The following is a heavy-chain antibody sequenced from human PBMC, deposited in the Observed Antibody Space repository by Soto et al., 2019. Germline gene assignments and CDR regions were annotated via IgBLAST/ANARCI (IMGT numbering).Heavy chain of an antibody. V-gene: IGHV4-34*01. CDR2: INHSGST. J-gene: IGHJ5*02. CDR3: ARGRISAAANWFDP. Sequence: SETLSLTCAVYGGSFSGYYWSWIRQPPGKGLEWIGEINHSGSTNYNPSLKSRVTISVDTSKNQFSLKMNSMTAADTAVYYCARGRISAAANWFDPWGQGTLVTVSS. D-gene: IGHD6-25*01. CDR1: GGSFSGYY.